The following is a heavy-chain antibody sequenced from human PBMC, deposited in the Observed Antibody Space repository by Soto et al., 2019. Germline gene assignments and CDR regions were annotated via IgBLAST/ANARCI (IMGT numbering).Heavy chain of an antibody. V-gene: IGHV4-34*01. CDR1: GGSFSGYY. Sequence: QVQLQQWGAGLLKPSETLSLTCAVYGGSFSGYYWTWIRQPPGKGLEWIGEINHSGSTNYNPSLKSRVTISVDTSKNQFSRKLGSVTAADTAVYYCARGSNFVVVVAATNWFDPWGQGTLVTVSS. D-gene: IGHD2-15*01. CDR2: INHSGST. CDR3: ARGSNFVVVVAATNWFDP. J-gene: IGHJ5*02.